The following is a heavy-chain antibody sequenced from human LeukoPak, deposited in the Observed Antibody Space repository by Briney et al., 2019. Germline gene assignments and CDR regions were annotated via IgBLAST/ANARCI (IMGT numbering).Heavy chain of an antibody. V-gene: IGHV4-59*01. Sequence: SETLSLTCTVSGGSISRYYWSWIRQPPGKGLEWIGYIYYSGNTNYNPSLKSRVTMSVDTSKNQFALKLSSVTAADTAVYYCARADIVATIGVRDAFDIWGQGTMVTVSS. CDR3: ARADIVATIGVRDAFDI. CDR1: GGSISRYY. J-gene: IGHJ3*02. CDR2: IYYSGNT. D-gene: IGHD5-12*01.